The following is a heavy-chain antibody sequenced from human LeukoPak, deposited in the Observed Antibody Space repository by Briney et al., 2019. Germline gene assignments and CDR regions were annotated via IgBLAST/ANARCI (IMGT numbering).Heavy chain of an antibody. Sequence: SVKVSCKASGYTFTSYAITWVRQAPGQGLEWMGGIIPIFGTANYAQKFQGRVTITADESTSTAYMELSSLRSEDTAVYYCARDRILDYGSGSLNWFDPWGQGTLVTVSS. V-gene: IGHV1-69*13. CDR1: GYTFTSYA. J-gene: IGHJ5*02. CDR2: IIPIFGTA. CDR3: ARDRILDYGSGSLNWFDP. D-gene: IGHD3-10*01.